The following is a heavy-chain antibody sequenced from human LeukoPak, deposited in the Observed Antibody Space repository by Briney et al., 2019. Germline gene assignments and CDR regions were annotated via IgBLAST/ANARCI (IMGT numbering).Heavy chain of an antibody. Sequence: GGSLRLSCAASGFTFSTYGMSWVRQTPGKGLQWVSGISGSDGRTYYADSVKGRFTISRDISKNTLYLQMNSLRAEDTAVYYCASWEILRRNAFDIWGQGTMVTVSS. CDR3: ASWEILRRNAFDI. CDR2: ISGSDGRT. V-gene: IGHV3-23*01. CDR1: GFTFSTYG. J-gene: IGHJ3*02. D-gene: IGHD1-26*01.